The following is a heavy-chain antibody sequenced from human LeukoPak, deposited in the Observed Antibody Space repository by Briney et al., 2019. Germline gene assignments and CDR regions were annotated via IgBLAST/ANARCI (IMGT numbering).Heavy chain of an antibody. CDR3: AREVHRDWFDP. CDR1: GDSTTGYY. Sequence: SETLSLTCSVSGDSTTGYYWGWIRQPPGKGLEWIGNIYYTGNTYYNSSLKSRVTISLDTSKNQFSLKLSSVTAADTAVYYCAREVHRDWFDPWGQGTLVTVSS. CDR2: IYYTGNT. V-gene: IGHV4-38-2*02. D-gene: IGHD3-10*01. J-gene: IGHJ5*02.